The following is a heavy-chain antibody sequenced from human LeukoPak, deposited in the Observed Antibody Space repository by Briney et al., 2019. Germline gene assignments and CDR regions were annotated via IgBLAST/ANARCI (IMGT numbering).Heavy chain of an antibody. D-gene: IGHD3-22*01. CDR2: IHYSGSA. CDR3: ARERDSNYYDSRGYSDAFDI. J-gene: IGHJ3*02. V-gene: IGHV4-31*03. CDR1: GGSIRSGAYF. Sequence: SGTLSLTCTVSGGSIRSGAYFWSWIRQRPGKGLEWIGYIHYSGSAYYNPSLKSRITVSVDTTKNQFSLKLSSVTAADTAVYYCARERDSNYYDSRGYSDAFDIWGQGTMVTVSS.